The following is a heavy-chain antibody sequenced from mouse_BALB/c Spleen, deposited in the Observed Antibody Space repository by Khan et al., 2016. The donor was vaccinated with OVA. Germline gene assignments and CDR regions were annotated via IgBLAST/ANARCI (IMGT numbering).Heavy chain of an antibody. D-gene: IGHD2-1*01. J-gene: IGHJ4*01. CDR2: IYPGSGST. CDR1: GYTFTDYD. Sequence: QVQLQQSGPELVKPGASVKMSCKASGYTFTDYDIRWVKQRTGQGLEWIGEIYPGSGSTYYNEKFKGKATLTADKSSNTAYIQLSSLTSGDSAVYFCAKIFDGNSYAMDYWGQGTAVTVSS. V-gene: IGHV1-77*01. CDR3: AKIFDGNSYAMDY.